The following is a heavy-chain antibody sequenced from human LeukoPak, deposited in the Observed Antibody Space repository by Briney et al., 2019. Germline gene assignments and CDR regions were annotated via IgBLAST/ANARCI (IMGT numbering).Heavy chain of an antibody. V-gene: IGHV4-59*01. CDR1: GDSISTYY. D-gene: IGHD2-8*01. Sequence: SETLSLTCTVSGDSISTYYWSWIRQPPGKGLEWIGYIHYSGSTNYNPSLRSRVTISVDTSKNQFSLKLSSVTAAHTAVYYCARGREYCTNGVCYSFDYWGQGTLVTVSS. CDR2: IHYSGST. CDR3: ARGREYCTNGVCYSFDY. J-gene: IGHJ4*02.